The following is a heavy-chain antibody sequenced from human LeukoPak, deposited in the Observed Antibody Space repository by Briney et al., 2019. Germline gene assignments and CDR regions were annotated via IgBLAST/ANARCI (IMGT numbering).Heavy chain of an antibody. CDR2: ISAYNGNT. D-gene: IGHD3-22*01. Sequence: ASVKVSCKASGYTFTGYYMHWVRQAPGQGLEWMGWISAYNGNTNYAQKLQGRVTMTTDTSTSTAYMELRSLRSDDTAVYYCASCYYDSSGRYYFDYWGQGTLVTVSS. J-gene: IGHJ4*02. CDR1: GYTFTGYY. V-gene: IGHV1-18*04. CDR3: ASCYYDSSGRYYFDY.